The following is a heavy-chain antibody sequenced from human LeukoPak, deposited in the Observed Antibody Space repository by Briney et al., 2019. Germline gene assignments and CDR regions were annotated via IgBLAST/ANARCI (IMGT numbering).Heavy chain of an antibody. J-gene: IGHJ3*02. Sequence: GGSLRLSCAASGFTLSTYSMNWVRQAPGKGLEWVSSISSSSGYIYYADSVKGRFTISRDNAKNSLYLQMNSLRAEDTAVYYCASRITMARGRAFDIWGQGTMVTVSS. CDR3: ASRITMARGRAFDI. CDR1: GFTLSTYS. D-gene: IGHD3-10*01. V-gene: IGHV3-21*01. CDR2: ISSSSGYI.